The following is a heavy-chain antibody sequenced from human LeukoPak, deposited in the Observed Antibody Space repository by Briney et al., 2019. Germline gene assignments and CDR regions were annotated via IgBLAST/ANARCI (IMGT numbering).Heavy chain of an antibody. V-gene: IGHV3-7*01. D-gene: IGHD2-8*01. Sequence: GGSLRLSCAVYGFTSSGYWISWVRQAPGKGLEWVANIKPDGGEKYYADSVKGRFTVSRDNAKNLLFFEMNSLRGEDTAVYYCAREYEAALDYWGQGTLATVSS. CDR3: AREYEAALDY. CDR1: GFTSSGYW. CDR2: IKPDGGEK. J-gene: IGHJ4*02.